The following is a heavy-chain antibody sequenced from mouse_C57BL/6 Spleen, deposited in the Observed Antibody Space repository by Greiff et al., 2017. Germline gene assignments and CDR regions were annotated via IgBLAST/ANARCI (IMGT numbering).Heavy chain of an antibody. J-gene: IGHJ2*01. CDR3: ARRTAQATSLDY. CDR2: IDPSDSET. CDR1: GYTFTSYW. D-gene: IGHD3-2*02. V-gene: IGHV1-52*01. Sequence: QVQLQQPGAELVRPGSSVKLSCKASGYTFTSYWMHWVKQRPIQGLEWIGNIDPSDSETHYNQKFKDKATLTVDKSSSTAYMQLSSLTSEDSAVYYCARRTAQATSLDYWGQGTTLTVSS.